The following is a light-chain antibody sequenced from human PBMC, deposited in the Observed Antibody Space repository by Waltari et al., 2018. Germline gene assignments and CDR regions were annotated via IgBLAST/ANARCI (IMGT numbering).Light chain of an antibody. CDR3: HQYNTFSGS. Sequence: DIQMTQSPSTVSASVGDKVIITCRASQTINNWLAWYQLKPGKAPKLLIYDASTLESGVPLRFSGSGSETEVTLTITSLQPDDFATYYCHQYNTFSGSFGQGTKVEVK. CDR1: QTINNW. CDR2: DAS. J-gene: IGKJ1*01. V-gene: IGKV1-5*03.